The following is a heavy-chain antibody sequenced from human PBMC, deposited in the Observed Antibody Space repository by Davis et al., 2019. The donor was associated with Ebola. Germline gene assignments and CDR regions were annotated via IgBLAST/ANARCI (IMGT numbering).Heavy chain of an antibody. CDR1: GGSISSYY. V-gene: IGHV4-59*01. CDR3: ARDRSDYGDYVH. Sequence: PGGSLRLSCTVSGGSISSYYWSWIRQPPGKGLEWIGYIYYSGSTNYNPSLKSRVTISVDTSKNQFSLKLSSVTSADTAVYYCARDRSDYGDYVHWGQGTLVTVSS. D-gene: IGHD4-17*01. J-gene: IGHJ4*02. CDR2: IYYSGST.